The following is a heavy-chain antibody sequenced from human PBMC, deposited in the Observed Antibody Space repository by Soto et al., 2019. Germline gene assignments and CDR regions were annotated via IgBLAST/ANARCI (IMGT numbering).Heavy chain of an antibody. CDR2: ISSSGNII. CDR3: AKKSSENYYDPVFS. V-gene: IGHV3-11*01. Sequence: QVQLVESGGGLVKTGGSLRIVCEASGFTFSDYYMSWVRQAPGKGLEWVSYISSSGNIIYYADSVKGRFTISRDNAKNSVYLQMNSLRAEDTALYFCAKKSSENYYDPVFSWGQGTLVTVSS. CDR1: GFTFSDYY. J-gene: IGHJ4*02. D-gene: IGHD3-22*01.